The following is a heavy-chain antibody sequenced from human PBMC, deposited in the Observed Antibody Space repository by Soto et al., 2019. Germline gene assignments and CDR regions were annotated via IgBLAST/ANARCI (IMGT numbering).Heavy chain of an antibody. CDR3: ATDLRGYSYGSDC. Sequence: PGGSLRLSCAGSGFTFGNYWMTWVRQAPGKGLEWVANIKQDSSEKYYVDSVKGRFTISRDNAKNSLFLDMSSLRGEDSAVYYCATDLRGYSYGSDCWGQGTLVTVSS. CDR1: GFTFGNYW. J-gene: IGHJ4*02. V-gene: IGHV3-7*01. CDR2: IKQDSSEK. D-gene: IGHD5-18*01.